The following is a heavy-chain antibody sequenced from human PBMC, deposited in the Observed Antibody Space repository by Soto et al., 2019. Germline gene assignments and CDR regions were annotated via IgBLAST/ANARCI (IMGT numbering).Heavy chain of an antibody. D-gene: IGHD3-22*01. J-gene: IGHJ4*02. Sequence: GSLRLSCAASGLTFSSYGTHWVLQAPGKGLEWVAVISYDGSNKYYADSVKGRFTISRDTSKNTLYLQMNSLRAEDTAIYYCAKATYYYDSSGYSGFYYLDYWGQGTLVTVS. CDR3: AKATYYYDSSGYSGFYYLDY. CDR2: ISYDGSNK. CDR1: GLTFSSYG. V-gene: IGHV3-30*18.